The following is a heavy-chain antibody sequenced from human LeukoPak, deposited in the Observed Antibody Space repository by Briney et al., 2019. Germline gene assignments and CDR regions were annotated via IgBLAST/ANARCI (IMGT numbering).Heavy chain of an antibody. CDR2: INSDGKTT. CDR3: ARDSSRGWYLFDY. J-gene: IGHJ4*02. V-gene: IGHV3-74*01. Sequence: GGSLRLSCAASGFTFSSYWMYWVRQAPGKGLVRVSRINSDGKTTNYADSVKGRFTISRDNAKNTLYLQMNSLRDEDTAVYYCARDSSRGWYLFDYWGQGTLVTVSS. CDR1: GFTFSSYW. D-gene: IGHD6-19*01.